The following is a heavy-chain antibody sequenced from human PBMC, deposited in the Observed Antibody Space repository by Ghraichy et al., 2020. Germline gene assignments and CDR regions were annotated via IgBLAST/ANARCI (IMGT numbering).Heavy chain of an antibody. J-gene: IGHJ4*02. CDR1: GFTFSNFW. D-gene: IGHD2-2*01. V-gene: IGHV3-7*03. Sequence: GGSLNISCAASGFTFSNFWMSWVRQTPGKGLEWVASIKLDGSEKNYVDSVKGRFTISRDNAKKSQYLQMNSLRAEDTAVYYCARDRGYCDSTTCYAAFDYWGQGTLVTVSS. CDR3: ARDRGYCDSTTCYAAFDY. CDR2: IKLDGSEK.